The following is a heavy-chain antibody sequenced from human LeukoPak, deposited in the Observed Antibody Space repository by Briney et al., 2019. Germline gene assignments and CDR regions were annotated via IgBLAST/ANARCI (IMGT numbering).Heavy chain of an antibody. CDR2: IKPDGSET. V-gene: IGHV3-7*01. Sequence: GGSLRLSCAASGLIFDDYGMSWVRQAPGKGLEWVAKIKPDGSETNHVDSVRGRFTISRDNAKNSLNLQMNSLRAEDTAVYYCARYASGSYHLDYWGQGNLVTVSS. J-gene: IGHJ4*02. CDR3: ARYASGSYHLDY. CDR1: GLIFDDYG. D-gene: IGHD3-10*01.